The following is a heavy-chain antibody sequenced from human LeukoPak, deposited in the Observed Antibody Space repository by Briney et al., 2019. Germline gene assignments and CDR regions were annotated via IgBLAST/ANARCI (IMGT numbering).Heavy chain of an antibody. CDR3: AREGDIVVVPAAIGAFDI. Sequence: HTGGSLRLSCAASGFTFSSYGMHWVRQAPGKGLEWVAFIRYDGSNKYYADSVKGRFTISRDNSKNTLYLQMNSLRAEDTAVYYCAREGDIVVVPAAIGAFDIWGQGTMVTVSS. J-gene: IGHJ3*02. V-gene: IGHV3-30*02. D-gene: IGHD2-2*02. CDR1: GFTFSSYG. CDR2: IRYDGSNK.